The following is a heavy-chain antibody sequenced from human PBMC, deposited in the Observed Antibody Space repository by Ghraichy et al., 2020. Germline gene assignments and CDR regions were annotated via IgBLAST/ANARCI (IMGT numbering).Heavy chain of an antibody. CDR2: IYSGATT. J-gene: IGHJ4*02. D-gene: IGHD6-13*01. CDR3: ARGLAADDN. Sequence: GGPLRLSCAASGFSVSRTYMSWVRQAPGKGLEWVSVIYSGATTYYADSVKGRFTISRDNSKNTLYLQMNSLRVEDTAVYYCARGLAADDNWGQGTLVTVSS. CDR1: GFSVSRTY. V-gene: IGHV3-66*01.